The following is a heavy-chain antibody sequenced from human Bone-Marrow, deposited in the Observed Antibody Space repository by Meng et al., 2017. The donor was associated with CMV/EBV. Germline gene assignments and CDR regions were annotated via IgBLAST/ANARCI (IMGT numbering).Heavy chain of an antibody. J-gene: IGHJ5*02. CDR1: GFAFSTYA. V-gene: IGHV3-23*01. Sequence: GGSLRLSCAASGFAFSTYAMSWVRQAPGKGLEWVSTISASGDSTYFADSLKGRFTISRDNSKNTLFLQMNSLRAEDTAVYYCAKDRSSIWYSNDWFDPWGQGTLVTVSS. D-gene: IGHD6-13*01. CDR3: AKDRSSIWYSNDWFDP. CDR2: ISASGDST.